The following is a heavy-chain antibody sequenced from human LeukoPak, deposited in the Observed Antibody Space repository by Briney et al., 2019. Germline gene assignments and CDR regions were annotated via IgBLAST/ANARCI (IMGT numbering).Heavy chain of an antibody. J-gene: IGHJ4*02. CDR3: ARATAVADPLYY. CDR1: GYTFTSYG. D-gene: IGHD6-19*01. V-gene: IGHV1-18*01. CDR2: ISAYNGNT. Sequence: GASVKVSCKASGYTFTSYGISWVRQAPGQGLEWMGWISAYNGNTNYAQKSQGRVTMTRDTSISTAYMELSRLRSDDTAVYYCARATAVADPLYYWGQGTLVTVSS.